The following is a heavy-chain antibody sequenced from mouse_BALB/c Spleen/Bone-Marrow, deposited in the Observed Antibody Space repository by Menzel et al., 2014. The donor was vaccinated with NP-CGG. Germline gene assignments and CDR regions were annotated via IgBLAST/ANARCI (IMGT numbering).Heavy chain of an antibody. CDR3: ARRTTTVVATDY. CDR1: GYTFTSYW. Sequence: VQLVESGAELVKPGASVKLSCKASGYTFTSYWMHWVKQRPGQGLEWIGEINPSNGRTNYNEKFKSKATLTVDKSSSTDFMQLSSLTSEDSAVYYCARRTTTVVATDYWGQGTTLTVSS. J-gene: IGHJ2*01. D-gene: IGHD1-1*01. V-gene: IGHV1S81*02. CDR2: INPSNGRT.